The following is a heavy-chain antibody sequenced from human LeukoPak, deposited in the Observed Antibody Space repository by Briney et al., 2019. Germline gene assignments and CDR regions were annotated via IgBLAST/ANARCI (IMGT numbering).Heavy chain of an antibody. D-gene: IGHD3-22*01. V-gene: IGHV1-46*01. J-gene: IGHJ6*02. CDR2: INPSGGGT. CDR1: GYTFTSYY. Sequence: ASVKVSCKASGYTFTSYYMHWVRQAPGQGLEWMGIINPSGGGTSYAQKFQGRVTMTRDTSTSTVYMELSSLRSEDTAVYYCARDAYYDSSGYGMDVWGQGTTVTVSS. CDR3: ARDAYYDSSGYGMDV.